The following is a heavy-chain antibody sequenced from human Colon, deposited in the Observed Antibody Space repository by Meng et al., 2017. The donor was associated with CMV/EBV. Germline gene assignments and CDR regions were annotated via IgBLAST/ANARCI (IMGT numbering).Heavy chain of an antibody. V-gene: IGHV4-38-2*02. CDR2: IYHSGST. J-gene: IGHJ5*02. CDR3: ARAENFDGDGWFDP. Sequence: SETLSLTCTVSGYSISSGYYWGWIRQPPGKGLEWIVCIYHSGSTYYHPSLKSRVTISVDTSKNQFSLKLSSVTAADTAVYYCARAENFDGDGWFDPWGQGTLVTVSS. D-gene: IGHD3-9*01. CDR1: GYSISSGYY.